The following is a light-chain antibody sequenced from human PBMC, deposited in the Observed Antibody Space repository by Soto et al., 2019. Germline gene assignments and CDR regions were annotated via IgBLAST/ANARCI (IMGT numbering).Light chain of an antibody. CDR1: QSISGW. CDR3: QQYNNYGSWT. V-gene: IGKV1-5*03. J-gene: IGKJ1*01. CDR2: KAS. Sequence: DIQMTQSPSTLSASVGDRVTITCRASQSISGWLAWYQQKPGKAPKLLIYKASSLESGVASRFSGSGSGTEFTLTLSSLQPDDFATYFCQQYNNYGSWTFGQGTKVEIK.